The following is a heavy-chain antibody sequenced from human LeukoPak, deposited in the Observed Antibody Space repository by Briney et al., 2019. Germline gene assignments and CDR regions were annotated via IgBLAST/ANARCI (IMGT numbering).Heavy chain of an antibody. D-gene: IGHD6-6*01. CDR3: ARDLYSSSYFDY. J-gene: IGHJ4*02. CDR2: ISGSSNYI. Sequence: PGGSLRLSCAASGFTFSSYNMNWVRQAPGKGLEWVSSISGSSNYISYTDSVKGRFTISRDNAKNSLYLQMNSLRADDTAVYYCARDLYSSSYFDYWGQGTLVTVSS. CDR1: GFTFSSYN. V-gene: IGHV3-21*01.